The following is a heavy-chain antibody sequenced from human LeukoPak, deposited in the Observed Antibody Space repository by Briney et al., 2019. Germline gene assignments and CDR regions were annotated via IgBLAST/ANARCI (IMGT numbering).Heavy chain of an antibody. Sequence: PSETLSLTCIVSGASISTNTHYWGWVRQPPGKGLEWIASIHHTGTPYYNPSLKSRVTISVDTSKNKFSLQFSSVIAADTAVYYCMRTASGEPPRYWGQGTLVTASS. D-gene: IGHD7-27*01. CDR2: IHHTGTP. CDR1: GASISTNTHY. CDR3: MRTASGEPPRY. J-gene: IGHJ4*02. V-gene: IGHV4-39*01.